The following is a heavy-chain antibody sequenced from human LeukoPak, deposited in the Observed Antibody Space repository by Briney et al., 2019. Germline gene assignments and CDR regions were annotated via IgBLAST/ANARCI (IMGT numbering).Heavy chain of an antibody. CDR2: IWIESGRT. D-gene: IGHD1-1*01. V-gene: IGHV3-48*01. J-gene: IGHJ4*02. Sequence: QAGGSLRLSCAASGFAFGDYSMNWDRQAPGKGLEWIAYIWIESGRTTYANSVKGRFTIYADKAKSSLYLQMSSLRVEDTAVYYCARDFRYAFDNWGQGTLVTVSS. CDR3: ARDFRYAFDN. CDR1: GFAFGDYS.